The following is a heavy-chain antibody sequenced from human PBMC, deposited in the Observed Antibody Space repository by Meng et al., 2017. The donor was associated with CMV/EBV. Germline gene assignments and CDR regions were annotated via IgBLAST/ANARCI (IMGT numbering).Heavy chain of an antibody. CDR1: GYTFTGYD. CDR2: MNPNSGNT. Sequence: GESLKISCKASGYTFTGYDINWVRQATGQGLEWMGWMNPNSGNTGHAQKFQGRVTITRNSSISTAYMELSSLRSEDTAVYYCAREVGDGNDINYYYYYGMDVWGQGTTVTVSS. CDR3: AREVGDGNDINYYYYYGMDV. D-gene: IGHD3-9*01. V-gene: IGHV1-8*03. J-gene: IGHJ6*02.